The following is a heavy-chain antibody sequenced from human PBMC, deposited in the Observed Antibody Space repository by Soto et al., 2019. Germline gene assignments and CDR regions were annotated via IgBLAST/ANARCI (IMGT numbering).Heavy chain of an antibody. D-gene: IGHD1-26*01. CDR2: IYHSGST. CDR3: ARAVSGSYFFDY. CDR1: GGSISSGGYS. Sequence: SETLSLTCAVSGGSISSGGYSWSWIRQPPGKGLEWIGYIYHSGSTYYNPSLKSRVTISVDRSKNRFSLKLSSVTAADTAVYYCARAVSGSYFFDYWGQGTLVTVSS. J-gene: IGHJ4*02. V-gene: IGHV4-30-2*01.